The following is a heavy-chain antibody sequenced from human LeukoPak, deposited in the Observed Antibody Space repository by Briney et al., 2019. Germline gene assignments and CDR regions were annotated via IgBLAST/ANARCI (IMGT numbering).Heavy chain of an antibody. CDR2: IRYDGSNK. J-gene: IGHJ3*02. V-gene: IGHV3-30*02. CDR1: GFTFSSYG. Sequence: GGSLRPSCAASGFTFSSYGMHWVRQAPGKGLEWVAFIRYDGSNKYYADSVKGRFTISRDNSKNTLYLQMNSLRAEDTAVYYCAKDARAAFDIWGQGTMVTVSS. CDR3: AKDARAAFDI.